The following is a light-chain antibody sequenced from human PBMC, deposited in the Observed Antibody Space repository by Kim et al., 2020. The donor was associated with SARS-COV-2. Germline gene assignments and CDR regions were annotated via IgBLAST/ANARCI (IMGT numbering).Light chain of an antibody. Sequence: DIQMTQSPSTLSAFVGNRVTITCRASQSVDSWFAWYQQMPGKAPKLLIYQASKLASGVPSRFSGSGSGTTFTLTISNLQPEDSATYYCKQYETYWTFGPGTKVEIK. CDR3: KQYETYWT. CDR2: QAS. J-gene: IGKJ1*01. V-gene: IGKV1-5*03. CDR1: QSVDSW.